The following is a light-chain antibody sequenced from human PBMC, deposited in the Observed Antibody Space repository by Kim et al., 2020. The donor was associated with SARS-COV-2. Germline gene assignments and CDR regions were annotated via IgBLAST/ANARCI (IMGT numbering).Light chain of an antibody. CDR3: CSYAGSYTMM. Sequence: GQYVTISCTGTSSDVGNYNYVSWYQQHPGKVPKLMIYDVKKRPSGVPDRFSGSKSGNTASLTISGLQAEDEADYYCCSYAGSYTMMFGGGTQLTVL. CDR2: DVK. CDR1: SSDVGNYNY. J-gene: IGLJ3*02. V-gene: IGLV2-11*03.